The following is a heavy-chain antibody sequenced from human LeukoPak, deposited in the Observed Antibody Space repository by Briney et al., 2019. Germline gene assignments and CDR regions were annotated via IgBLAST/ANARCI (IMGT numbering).Heavy chain of an antibody. J-gene: IGHJ4*02. D-gene: IGHD5-12*01. CDR2: IWYDGSNK. CDR3: ARYYSGYGDFDY. V-gene: IGHV3-33*01. CDR1: GFTFSSYG. Sequence: GGSLRLSCAASGFTFSSYGMHWVRQAPGKGLEWVAAIWYDGSNKYYADSVKGRFTISRDNSKNTLYLQMNSLRAEDTAVYYCARYYSGYGDFDYWGQGTLVTVSS.